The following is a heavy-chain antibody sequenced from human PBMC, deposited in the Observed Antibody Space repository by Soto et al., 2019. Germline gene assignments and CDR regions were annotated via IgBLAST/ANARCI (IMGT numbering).Heavy chain of an antibody. D-gene: IGHD2-15*01. V-gene: IGHV4-30-2*01. J-gene: IGHJ3*01. CDR1: GGSITSGGFS. CDR2: VHHTGNT. Sequence: QVQLKESGSGLVKPAQTLSLTCAVSGGSITSGGFSWSWIRQPPGKGLEWIGYVHHTGNTDYHPSLGSRVTISLDRSSNLFSLSLTSVTAADTATYYCAKECGGTCLDAFDVWGPGTTVIVSS. CDR3: AKECGGTCLDAFDV.